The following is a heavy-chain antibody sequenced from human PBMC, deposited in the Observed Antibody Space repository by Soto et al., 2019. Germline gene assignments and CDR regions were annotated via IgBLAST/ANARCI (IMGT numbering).Heavy chain of an antibody. CDR2: IYYSGST. Sequence: QVQLQESGPGLVKPSETLSLTCTVSGGSISSYYWSWIRQPPGKGLEWIGYIYYSGSTNYNPSLKSRVTISVDTSKNQFSLKLSFVTAADTAVDYWARQLGYCSGGSCYSGYWFDPWGQGTLVTVSS. D-gene: IGHD2-15*01. J-gene: IGHJ5*02. CDR3: ARQLGYCSGGSCYSGYWFDP. CDR1: GGSISSYY. V-gene: IGHV4-59*08.